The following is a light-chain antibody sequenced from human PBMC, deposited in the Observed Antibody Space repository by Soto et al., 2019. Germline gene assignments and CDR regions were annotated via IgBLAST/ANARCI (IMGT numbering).Light chain of an antibody. J-gene: IGKJ5*01. CDR1: QSISSTS. CDR2: GAS. CDR3: QQYGNSPFT. V-gene: IGKV3-20*01. Sequence: EIVLTQSPGTLSLSLGERATLSCRASQSISSTSLAWYQQKPGQAPRLLIYGASTRATGIPDRFSGSESGTDFTPTISRLEPEDFVVYYCQQYGNSPFTFGQGTRLEIK.